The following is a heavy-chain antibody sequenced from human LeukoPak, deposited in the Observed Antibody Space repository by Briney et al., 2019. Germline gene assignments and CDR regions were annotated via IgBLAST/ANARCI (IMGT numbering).Heavy chain of an antibody. CDR1: GFTISDYS. J-gene: IGHJ4*02. CDR3: TRDPEALDY. V-gene: IGHV3-48*02. Sequence: PGVSLRLSCAASGFTISDYSKNWVRQAPGKGLEWISYIRKITTTTYYADSVRGRFASSRDNAKNAVYLQMNSLRDDDTAVYYCTRDPEALDYWGQGTLVTVSS. CDR2: IRKITTTT.